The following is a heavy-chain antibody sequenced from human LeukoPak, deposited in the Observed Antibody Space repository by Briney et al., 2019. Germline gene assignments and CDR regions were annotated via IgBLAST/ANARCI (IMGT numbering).Heavy chain of an antibody. J-gene: IGHJ6*03. D-gene: IGHD1-26*01. CDR1: GFTFDDYA. CDR3: AKDNNMLLGYYYMDV. V-gene: IGHV3-9*01. CDR2: ISWNSGSI. Sequence: GGSLRLSCAASGFTFDDYAMHWVRQAPGKGLEWVSGISWNSGSIGYADSVKGRFTISRDNAKNSLYLQMNSLRAEDTALYYCAKDNNMLLGYYYMDVWGKGTTVTVSS.